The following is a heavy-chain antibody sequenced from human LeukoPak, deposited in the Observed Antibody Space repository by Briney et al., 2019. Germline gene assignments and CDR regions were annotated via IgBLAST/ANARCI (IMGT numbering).Heavy chain of an antibody. J-gene: IGHJ4*02. D-gene: IGHD1-26*01. V-gene: IGHV1-69*06. CDR1: GGTFSSYA. CDR3: ARVIDAGATTIDY. CDR2: IIPIFGTA. Sequence: ASVKVSCKASGGTFSSYAISWVRQAPGQGLEWMGGIIPIFGTANYAQKFQGRVTITADKSTSTAYMELRSLRSDDTAVYYCARVIDAGATTIDYWGQGTLVTVSS.